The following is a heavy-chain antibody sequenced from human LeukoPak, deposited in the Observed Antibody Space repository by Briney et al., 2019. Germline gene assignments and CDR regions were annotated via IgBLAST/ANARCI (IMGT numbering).Heavy chain of an antibody. CDR1: GFTFSSYG. CDR3: ARGGFYHSGSFDY. V-gene: IGHV3-74*01. CDR2: INADESDS. Sequence: PGGSLRLSCAASGFTFSSYGMHWVRQAPGKGLVWVSRINADESDSSYADSVKGRFTISRDNAKNTLYLQMDSLRADDTAVYYCARGGFYHSGSFDYWGQGTLVTVSS. D-gene: IGHD3-10*01. J-gene: IGHJ4*02.